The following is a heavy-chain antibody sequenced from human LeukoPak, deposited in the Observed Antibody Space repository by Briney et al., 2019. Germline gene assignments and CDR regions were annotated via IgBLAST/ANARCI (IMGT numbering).Heavy chain of an antibody. D-gene: IGHD3-3*01. V-gene: IGHV4-4*07. CDR3: ARSHDRDAFDI. J-gene: IGHJ3*02. CDR1: GGSISGYY. CDR2: GTT. Sequence: SETLSLTCSVSGGSISGYYWTWIRQPAGKGLEWIGSGTTNYNPSLKSRVTMSVDRSKNQLSLKLRSVTAADTAVYYCARSHDRDAFDIWGQGTLVTVSS.